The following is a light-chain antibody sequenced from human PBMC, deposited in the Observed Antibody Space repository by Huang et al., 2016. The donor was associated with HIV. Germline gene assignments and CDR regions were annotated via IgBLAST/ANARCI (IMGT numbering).Light chain of an antibody. CDR3: QQRSTLFT. V-gene: IGKV3-11*01. J-gene: IGKJ3*01. Sequence: EIVLTQSPATLSLSPGERATLSCRASQSVSRYLAWYQQKPGQARRLLIYDTSNRATGIPARFSGSGSGTAFTLTISSLEPEDFAVYYCQQRSTLFTFGPGTKVDFK. CDR2: DTS. CDR1: QSVSRY.